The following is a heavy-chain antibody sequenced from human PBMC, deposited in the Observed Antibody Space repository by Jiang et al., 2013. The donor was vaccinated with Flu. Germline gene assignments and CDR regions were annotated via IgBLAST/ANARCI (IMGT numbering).Heavy chain of an antibody. CDR3: ARHPPPSYHDSSGYYRYAFDI. CDR1: GGSILSYY. J-gene: IGHJ3*02. Sequence: GLVKPSETLSLTCSVSGGSILSYYWSWIRQSPEKGLESIGYIYYVGSTIYNPSLKSRVSISIDTSKNQFSLNLRSVTAADTAMYYCARHPPPSYHDSSGYYRYAFDIWGQGIMVTVSS. D-gene: IGHD3-22*01. V-gene: IGHV4-59*08. CDR2: IYYVGST.